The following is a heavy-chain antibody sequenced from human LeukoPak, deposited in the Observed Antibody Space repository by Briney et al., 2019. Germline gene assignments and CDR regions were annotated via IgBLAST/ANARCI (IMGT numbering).Heavy chain of an antibody. CDR2: INPSGGST. CDR1: GYTFTSYY. V-gene: IGHV1-46*01. CDR3: AMSGDDYGDPTPGTAIDY. J-gene: IGHJ4*02. D-gene: IGHD4-17*01. Sequence: GASVKVSCKASGYTFTSYYMHWVRQAPGQGLEWMGIINPSGGSTTYAQKFQGRVTMTRDTSTSTVYMELSSLRSDDTAVYYCAMSGDDYGDPTPGTAIDYWGQGTLVTVSS.